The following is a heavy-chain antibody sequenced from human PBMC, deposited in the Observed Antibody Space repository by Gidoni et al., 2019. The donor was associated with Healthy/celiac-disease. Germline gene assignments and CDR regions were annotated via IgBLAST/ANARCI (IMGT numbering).Heavy chain of an antibody. CDR3: ARGRYHDSSGFPY. V-gene: IGHV4-34*01. CDR2: INHTGST. D-gene: IGHD3-22*01. Sequence: QVQLQQWGAGLLKPSEPLSVTCAMSDPSFRGYYWSWIRQSPGRGLEWIAEINHTGSTNSKPSLRSRVTISVDASKNQFSLQLRSVTAADTAVYYCARGRYHDSSGFPYWGQGTLVTVSS. J-gene: IGHJ4*02. CDR1: DPSFRGYY.